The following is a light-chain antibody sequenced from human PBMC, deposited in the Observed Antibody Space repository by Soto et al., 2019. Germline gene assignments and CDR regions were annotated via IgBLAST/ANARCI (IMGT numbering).Light chain of an antibody. CDR2: GAS. CDR3: QQYGCSPYT. J-gene: IGKJ2*01. V-gene: IGKV3-20*01. Sequence: EIVLTQSPGTLSLSPGERATLSSRASQRVRNSYLAWYQQKPGQAPRLLIYGASGRATGIPDRFSGSGSGTDFTLTISRLEPEDFAVYYCQQYGCSPYTFGQGTKLEI. CDR1: QRVRNSY.